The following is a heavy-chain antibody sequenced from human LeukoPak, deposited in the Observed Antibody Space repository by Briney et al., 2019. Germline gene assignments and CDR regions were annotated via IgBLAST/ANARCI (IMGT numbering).Heavy chain of an antibody. V-gene: IGHV1-69*13. J-gene: IGHJ4*02. D-gene: IGHD3-16*02. CDR1: GGTFSSYA. CDR2: IIPIFGTA. CDR3: ARADYDYVWGSYRYSGFDY. Sequence: SVTVSCKASGGTFSSYAISWVRQAPGQGLEWMGGIIPIFGTANYAQKFQGRVTITADESTSTAYMELSSLRSEDTAVYYCARADYDYVWGSYRYSGFDYWGQGTLVTVSS.